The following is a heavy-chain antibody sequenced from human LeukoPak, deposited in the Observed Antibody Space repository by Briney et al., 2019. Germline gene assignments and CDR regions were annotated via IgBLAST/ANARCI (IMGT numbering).Heavy chain of an antibody. D-gene: IGHD2-2*01. V-gene: IGHV3-30*18. Sequence: GGSLRLSCAASGFTFSNYGMLWVRQAPGKGLEWVAVVSYDGSDKHYADSVKGRFTISRDNSKNTLYLQVNSLRGDDTAVYYCANRFCTSSGCGVAYWGQGTLVTVSS. CDR3: ANRFCTSSGCGVAY. J-gene: IGHJ4*02. CDR1: GFTFSNYG. CDR2: VSYDGSDK.